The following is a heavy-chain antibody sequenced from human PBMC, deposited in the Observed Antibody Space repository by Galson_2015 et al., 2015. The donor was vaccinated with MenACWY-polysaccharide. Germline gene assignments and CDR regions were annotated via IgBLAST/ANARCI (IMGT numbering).Heavy chain of an antibody. J-gene: IGHJ4*02. V-gene: IGHV3-15*01. Sequence: SLRLSCAASGFTFSNAWMSWVRQAPGKGLEWVGRIKSKTDGGTTDYAAPVKGRFTISRDDSTNTLYLQMNSLKTEDTAVYYCTTVGGRLGWHRYYFDYWGQGALVTVPS. CDR2: IKSKTDGGTT. CDR1: GFTFSNAW. CDR3: TTVGGRLGWHRYYFDY. D-gene: IGHD3-16*01.